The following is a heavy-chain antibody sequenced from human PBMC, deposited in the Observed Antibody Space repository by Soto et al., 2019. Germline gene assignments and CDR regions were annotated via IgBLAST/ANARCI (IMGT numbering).Heavy chain of an antibody. Sequence: PGGSLRLSCAASGFTFSSYSMNWVRQAPGKGLEWVSSISSSSSYIYYADSVKGRFTISRDNAKNSLYLQMNSLRAEDTAVYYCAVADYDILTCYSPPWGQGTLVTVSS. J-gene: IGHJ5*02. D-gene: IGHD3-9*01. CDR1: GFTFSSYS. CDR2: ISSSSSYI. V-gene: IGHV3-21*01. CDR3: AVADYDILTCYSPP.